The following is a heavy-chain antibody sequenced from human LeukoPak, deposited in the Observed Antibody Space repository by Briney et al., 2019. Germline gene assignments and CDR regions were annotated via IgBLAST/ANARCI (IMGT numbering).Heavy chain of an antibody. CDR2: IYYSGST. V-gene: IGHV4-59*01. Sequence: SETLSLTCTVSGGSISSYYWSWLRQPPGKGLEWIGYIYYSGSTNYKPSLKSPGTISVDTPKNQCSLKLSSVTAADTAVYYCGRGERWALPLYWGQGTLVTVSS. CDR3: GRGERWALPLY. J-gene: IGHJ4*02. CDR1: GGSISSYY. D-gene: IGHD1-26*01.